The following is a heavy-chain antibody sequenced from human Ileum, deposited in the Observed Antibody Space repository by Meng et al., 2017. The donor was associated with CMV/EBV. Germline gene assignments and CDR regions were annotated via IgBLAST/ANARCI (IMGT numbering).Heavy chain of an antibody. CDR2: IYYSGST. CDR1: GGSVSRGSYD. Sequence: LTCPVSGGSVSRGSYDWSWIRQPPGKGLEWIGYIYYSGSTNYNPSLKSRVTISVDTSKNQFSLKLSSVTAADTAVYYCARDEGASILWGQGTLVTVSS. J-gene: IGHJ4*02. D-gene: IGHD1-26*01. V-gene: IGHV4-61*01. CDR3: ARDEGASIL.